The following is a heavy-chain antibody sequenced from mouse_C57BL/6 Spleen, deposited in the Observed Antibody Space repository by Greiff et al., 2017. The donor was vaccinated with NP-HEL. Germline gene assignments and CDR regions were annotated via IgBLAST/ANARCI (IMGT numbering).Heavy chain of an antibody. CDR2: IDPSDSYT. CDR3: ELGRGYFDV. Sequence: QVQLKQPGAELVRPGTSVKLSCKASGYTFTSYWMHWVKQRPGQGLEWIGVIDPSDSYTNYNQKFKGKATLTVDKSSSTAYMQLSSLTSEDSAVYYCELGRGYFDVWGTGTTVTVSS. V-gene: IGHV1-59*01. D-gene: IGHD4-1*01. J-gene: IGHJ1*03. CDR1: GYTFTSYW.